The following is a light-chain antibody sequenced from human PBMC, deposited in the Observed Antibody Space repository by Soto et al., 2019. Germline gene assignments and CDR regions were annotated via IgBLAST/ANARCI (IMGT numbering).Light chain of an antibody. Sequence: EIVLTQSPATLSLSPGERATLSCRASQSVSSYLAWYQQRPGQAPRLLIYDASNRATGIPARFSGSGSGTDFTLTISRLEPADFAAYYCQQYDTSPRTFGQGTKVEI. J-gene: IGKJ1*01. CDR1: QSVSSY. V-gene: IGKV3-11*01. CDR3: QQYDTSPRT. CDR2: DAS.